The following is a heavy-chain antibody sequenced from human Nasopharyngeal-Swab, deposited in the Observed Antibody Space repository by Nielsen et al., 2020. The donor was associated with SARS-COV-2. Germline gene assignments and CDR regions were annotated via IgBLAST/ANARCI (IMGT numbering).Heavy chain of an antibody. J-gene: IGHJ4*02. V-gene: IGHV4-39*01. D-gene: IGHD6-13*01. CDR2: IYYGGST. Sequence: SETLSLTCTVSGGSISSSTYYWAWIRQPPGKGLEWIGSIYYGGSTYYNPSLKSRITISVDTSKNQFSLNLSSVTAADTAVYYCATLSSSWYEYYFDYWGQGTLVTVSS. CDR1: GGSISSSTYY. CDR3: ATLSSSWYEYYFDY.